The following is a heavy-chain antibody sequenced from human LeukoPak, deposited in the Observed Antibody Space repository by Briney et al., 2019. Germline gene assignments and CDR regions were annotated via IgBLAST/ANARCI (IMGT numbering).Heavy chain of an antibody. D-gene: IGHD6-19*01. CDR3: ARGGIAVAGTLDY. CDR1: GFTFSSYG. Sequence: GRSLRLSCAASGFTFSSYGMHWVRQAPGKGLEWVAVIWYDGGNKYYADSVKGRFTISRDNSKNTLYLQMNSLRAEDTAVYYCARGGIAVAGTLDYWGQGTLVTVSS. CDR2: IWYDGGNK. V-gene: IGHV3-33*01. J-gene: IGHJ4*02.